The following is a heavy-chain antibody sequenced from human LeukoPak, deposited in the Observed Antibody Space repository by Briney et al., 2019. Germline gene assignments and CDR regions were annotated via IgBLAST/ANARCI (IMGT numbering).Heavy chain of an antibody. Sequence: GGSLRLSCAASGFTFSDFWMHWVRQAPGKGLVWVSRINSGGTVTNYADSVKGRLTISRDNAKNTLYLQMNSLRVEDTAVYYCAGAYLNRLHTFGPWGQGTLVTVSS. J-gene: IGHJ5*02. V-gene: IGHV3-74*01. CDR2: INSGGTVT. CDR3: AGAYLNRLHTFGP. CDR1: GFTFSDFW. D-gene: IGHD4-11*01.